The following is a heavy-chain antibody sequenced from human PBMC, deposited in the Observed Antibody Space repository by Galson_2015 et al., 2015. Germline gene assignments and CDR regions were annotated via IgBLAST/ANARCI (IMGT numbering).Heavy chain of an antibody. CDR3: AREEAGGAFDI. CDR1: GFTFSSYG. V-gene: IGHV3-33*01. Sequence: SLRLSCAASGFTFSSYGMHWVRQAPGKGLEWVAVIWYDGSNKYYADSVKGRFTISRDNSKNTLYLQMNSLRAEDTAVYYCAREEAGGAFDIWGRGTMVAVSS. D-gene: IGHD1-26*01. CDR2: IWYDGSNK. J-gene: IGHJ3*02.